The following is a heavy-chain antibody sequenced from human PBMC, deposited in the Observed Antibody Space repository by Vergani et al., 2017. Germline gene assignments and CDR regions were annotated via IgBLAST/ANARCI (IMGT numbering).Heavy chain of an antibody. Sequence: QVQLVQSGAEVKKPGSSVKVSCKASGGTFSSYAISWVRQAPGQGLEWVGGIIPIFGTANYAQKFQGRVTITSDESTSTAYMELSSLRSEDTAVYYCARGGIAAASPYYYYYYMDVWGKGTTVTVSS. CDR3: ARGGIAAASPYYYYYYMDV. V-gene: IGHV1-69*13. CDR1: GGTFSSYA. CDR2: IIPIFGTA. J-gene: IGHJ6*03. D-gene: IGHD6-13*01.